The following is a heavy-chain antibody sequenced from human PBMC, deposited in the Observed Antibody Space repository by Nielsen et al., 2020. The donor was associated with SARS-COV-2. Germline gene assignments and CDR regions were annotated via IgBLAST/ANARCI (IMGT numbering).Heavy chain of an antibody. Sequence: SLKISCAASGFTFDDYAMHWVRQAPGKGLEWVSGISWNSGSIGYADSVKGRFTISRDNAKNSLYLQMNSLRAEDTALYYCAKDIGSSGWYGIYYFDYWGQGTLVTVSS. J-gene: IGHJ4*02. CDR3: AKDIGSSGWYGIYYFDY. V-gene: IGHV3-9*01. D-gene: IGHD6-19*01. CDR1: GFTFDDYA. CDR2: ISWNSGSI.